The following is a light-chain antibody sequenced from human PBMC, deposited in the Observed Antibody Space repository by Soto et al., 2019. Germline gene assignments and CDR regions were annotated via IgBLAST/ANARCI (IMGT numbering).Light chain of an antibody. CDR1: ISDVGGYNY. V-gene: IGLV2-8*01. CDR3: SSYAGSSTYV. Sequence: QSVLTQPPSASGSPGQSVTISCTGTISDVGGYNYVAWFQQHPGKAPKLMIYEVNKRPSGVPDRFSGSKSGSTASLTVSGLHADDEADYYCSSYAGSSTYVFGTGTKLTVL. J-gene: IGLJ1*01. CDR2: EVN.